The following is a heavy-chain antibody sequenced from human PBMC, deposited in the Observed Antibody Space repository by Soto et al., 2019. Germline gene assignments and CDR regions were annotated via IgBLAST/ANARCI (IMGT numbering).Heavy chain of an antibody. Sequence: SETLSLTCTVSGGSISSGGYYWSWIRQHPGKGLEWIGYIYYSGSTYYNPSLKSRVTISVDTSKNQFSLKLSSVTAADTAVYYCARDRHPPYYFDYWGQGTLVTVSS. J-gene: IGHJ4*02. CDR1: GGSISSGGYY. CDR3: ARDRHPPYYFDY. CDR2: IYYSGST. V-gene: IGHV4-31*03.